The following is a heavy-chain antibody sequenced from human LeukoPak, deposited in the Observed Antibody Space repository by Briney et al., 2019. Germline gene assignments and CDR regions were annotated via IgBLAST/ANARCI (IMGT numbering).Heavy chain of an antibody. J-gene: IGHJ5*02. D-gene: IGHD3-3*01. V-gene: IGHV1-69*05. Sequence: ASVKVSCKASGDTFRKYAISWVRQAPGQGLEWMGGIIPMFGTANYEQKFQGRVTITTDESTSTTYMEVSSLRSEDTAVYYCARAETRNEAYYDLWSGSYNWFDPWGQGTLVTVSS. CDR3: ARAETRNEAYYDLWSGSYNWFDP. CDR2: IIPMFGTA. CDR1: GDTFRKYA.